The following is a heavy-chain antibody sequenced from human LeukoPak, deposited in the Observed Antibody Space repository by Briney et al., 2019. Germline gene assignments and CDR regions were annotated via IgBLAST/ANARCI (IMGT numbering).Heavy chain of an antibody. CDR3: AKDYYVPNY. CDR1: GFTFSSYT. V-gene: IGHV3-23*01. Sequence: GGSLRLSCAASGFTFSSYTMSWVRQAPGKGLGWVSAISGNAGIIYNADSVKGRFTISRDNSKNTLYLQMNSLRAEDTAVYYCAKDYYVPNYWGQGTLVTVSS. CDR2: ISGNAGII. J-gene: IGHJ4*02. D-gene: IGHD3-22*01.